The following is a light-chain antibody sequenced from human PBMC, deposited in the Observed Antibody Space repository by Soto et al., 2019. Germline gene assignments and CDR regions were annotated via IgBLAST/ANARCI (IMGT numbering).Light chain of an antibody. J-gene: IGKJ2*01. CDR3: QQYDNLPYT. V-gene: IGKV1-33*01. CDR1: QDISNY. Sequence: DIQMTQSPSSLSAAVGDRVTITCQAMQDISNYLNWYQHKPGKAPKLLIYDASNLETGVPSRFSGSGSGTDFTFTISSLQPEDIATYYCQQYDNLPYTFGHGTKLEIK. CDR2: DAS.